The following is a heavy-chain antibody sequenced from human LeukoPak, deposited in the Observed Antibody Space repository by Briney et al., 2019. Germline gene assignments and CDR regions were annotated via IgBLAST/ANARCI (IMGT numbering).Heavy chain of an antibody. Sequence: SETLSLTCTVSGGSISSGDYYWSWIRQPPGKGLEWIGNIYYSGNTNYNPSLKSRVTISVDTSKNQFSLRLSSVTAADTAVCYCARHFDYDSSGYPESFQDWGQGTLVTVSS. D-gene: IGHD3-22*01. CDR2: IYYSGNT. J-gene: IGHJ1*01. CDR1: GGSISSGDYY. CDR3: ARHFDYDSSGYPESFQD. V-gene: IGHV4-61*08.